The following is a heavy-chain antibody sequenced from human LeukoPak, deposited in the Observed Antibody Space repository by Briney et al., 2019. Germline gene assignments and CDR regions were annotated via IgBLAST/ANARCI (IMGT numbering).Heavy chain of an antibody. V-gene: IGHV4-39*07. J-gene: IGHJ4*02. CDR2: IYYSGST. Sequence: SETPSLTCTVSGGSISSSSYYWGWIRPPPGKGLGWIGGIYYSGSTYYNPSLKSRVTISVDTSKNQFSLKLSSVTAADTAVYYCARVGSVLRYFDRLDYWGQGTLVTVSS. CDR1: GGSISSSSYY. D-gene: IGHD3-9*01. CDR3: ARVGSVLRYFDRLDY.